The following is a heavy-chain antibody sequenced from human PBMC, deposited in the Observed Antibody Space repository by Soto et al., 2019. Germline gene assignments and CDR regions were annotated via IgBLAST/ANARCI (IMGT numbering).Heavy chain of an antibody. CDR1: GFKFENYA. J-gene: IGHJ6*02. D-gene: IGHD3-3*01. CDR2: IKSKTDGGTT. V-gene: IGHV3-15*07. Sequence: GGSLRLSCGASGFKFENYAIHWVRQAPGKGLEWVSGIKSKTDGGTTDYAAPVKGRFTISRDDSKNTLYLQMNSLKTEDTAVYYCTTLSITIFGVVLMDVWGQGTTVTVSS. CDR3: TTLSITIFGVVLMDV.